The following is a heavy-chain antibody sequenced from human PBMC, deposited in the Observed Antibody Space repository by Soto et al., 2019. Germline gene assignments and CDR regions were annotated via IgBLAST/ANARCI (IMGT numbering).Heavy chain of an antibody. CDR1: GFTFSSYG. CDR2: ISYDGSNK. CDR3: AKDRRVVVVAATFDY. V-gene: IGHV3-30*18. Sequence: GGSLRFSCAASGFTFSSYGMHWVRQAPGKGLEWVAVISYDGSNKYYADSVKGRFTISRDNSKNTLYLQMNSLRAEDTAVYYCAKDRRVVVVAATFDYWGQGTLVTVSS. J-gene: IGHJ4*02. D-gene: IGHD2-15*01.